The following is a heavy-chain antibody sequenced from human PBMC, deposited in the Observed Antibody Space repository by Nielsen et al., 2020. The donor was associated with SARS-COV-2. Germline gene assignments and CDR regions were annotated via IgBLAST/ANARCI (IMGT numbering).Heavy chain of an antibody. CDR3: ARGDLVVVPSPILGLGPFFYYFYLDV. V-gene: IGHV4-4*02. Sequence: SETLSLTCAASGGSVSSNDWWTCVRQSPGKGLEWLGEVSHSGSINYNPSLKSRVTLSMDKSKRQFSLRLTSVSAADTAVYFCARGDLVVVPSPILGLGPFFYYFYLDVWGKGTTVTVSS. CDR1: GGSVSSNDW. CDR2: VSHSGSI. D-gene: IGHD2-2*01. J-gene: IGHJ6*03.